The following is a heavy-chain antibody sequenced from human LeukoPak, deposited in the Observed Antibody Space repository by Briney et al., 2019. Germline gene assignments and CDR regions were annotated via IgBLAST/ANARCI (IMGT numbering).Heavy chain of an antibody. V-gene: IGHV3-30*03. CDR1: GFTFGSYA. Sequence: GRSLRLSCAASGFTFGSYAMNWVRQAPGKGLEWVAVISSDGSNKFYVDSVKGRFTISRDNPKNTLYLQMNSLRPEDTAVYYCATDSSSRIQLWTPLEYWGQGTLVTVSS. CDR2: ISSDGSNK. D-gene: IGHD5-18*01. J-gene: IGHJ4*02. CDR3: ATDSSSRIQLWTPLEY.